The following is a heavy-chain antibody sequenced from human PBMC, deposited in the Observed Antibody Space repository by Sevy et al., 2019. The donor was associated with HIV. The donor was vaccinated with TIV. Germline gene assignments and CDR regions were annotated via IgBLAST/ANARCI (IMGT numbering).Heavy chain of an antibody. J-gene: IGHJ1*01. D-gene: IGHD4-17*01. CDR3: AKDGVYGGNFEYFLH. Sequence: GGSLRLSCAASGFSFTTYAMSWVRQAPGKGLEWVSRITGSGGTIYYADSVKGRFTISRDNSKNTLYLQMNSLRAEDTAVYYCAKDGVYGGNFEYFLHWGQGTLVTVSS. V-gene: IGHV3-23*01. CDR2: ITGSGGTI. CDR1: GFSFTTYA.